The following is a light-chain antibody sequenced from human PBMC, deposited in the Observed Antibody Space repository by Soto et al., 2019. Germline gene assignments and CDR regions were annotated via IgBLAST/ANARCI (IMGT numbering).Light chain of an antibody. CDR1: HSVSSS. CDR2: DAS. Sequence: EIVLTQSPATLSLSPGERATLSCRASHSVSSSLAWYQQKPGQAPRLLIYDASKRATGLPARFSGSGSETDFTLTISSLEPEDFAVYYCQQRTNWPPLTFGGGTKVEIK. CDR3: QQRTNWPPLT. J-gene: IGKJ4*01. V-gene: IGKV3-11*01.